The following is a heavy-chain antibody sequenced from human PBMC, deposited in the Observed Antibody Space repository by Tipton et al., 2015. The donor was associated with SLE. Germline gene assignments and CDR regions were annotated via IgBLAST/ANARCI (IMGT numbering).Heavy chain of an antibody. D-gene: IGHD6-19*01. CDR3: AREPTNSGWSFYSYGVDV. CDR1: GFNFKTYA. Sequence: SLRLSCAASGFNFKTYAMSWVRLAPGKGLEWVSGMWGSGGVTYYADSVKGRFTISRDNSKDTLYLQMNSLRVDDTAVYYCAREPTNSGWSFYSYGVDVWGLGTTVTVSS. V-gene: IGHV3-23*01. J-gene: IGHJ6*02. CDR2: MWGSGGVT.